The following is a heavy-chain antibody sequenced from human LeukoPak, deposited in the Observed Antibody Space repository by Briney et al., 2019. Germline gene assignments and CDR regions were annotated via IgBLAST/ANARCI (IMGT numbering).Heavy chain of an antibody. Sequence: SEALSLTCTVSGGSITDYYWSWIRQPPGKGLECIGYIYYSGSTNYNPSLKSRVTISLHTSKNQFSLKLNSVTAADTAVYYCARGVPYGPSYEFFDYWGQGTLVTVSS. V-gene: IGHV4-59*01. CDR3: ARGVPYGPSYEFFDY. CDR2: IYYSGST. J-gene: IGHJ4*02. CDR1: GGSITDYY. D-gene: IGHD3-10*01.